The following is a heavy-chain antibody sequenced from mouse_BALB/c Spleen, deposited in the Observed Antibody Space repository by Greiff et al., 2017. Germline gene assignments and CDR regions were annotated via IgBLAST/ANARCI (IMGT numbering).Heavy chain of an antibody. CDR2: IYPGGGYT. CDR1: GYTFTNYW. Sequence: QVQLKESGAELVRPGTSVKISCKASGYTFTNYWLGWVKQRPGHGLEWIGDIYPGGGYTNYNEKFKGKATLTADTSSSTAYMQLSSLTSEDSAVYFCACITTVVGDAMDYWGQGTSVTVSS. V-gene: IGHV1-63*02. CDR3: ACITTVVGDAMDY. D-gene: IGHD1-1*01. J-gene: IGHJ4*01.